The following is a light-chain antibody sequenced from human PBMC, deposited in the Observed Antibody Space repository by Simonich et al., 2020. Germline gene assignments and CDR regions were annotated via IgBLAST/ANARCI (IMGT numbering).Light chain of an antibody. J-gene: IGKJ1*01. Sequence: AIRMTQSPSSLSASTGDRVTITCRASQGISSYLAWYQQKPGKAPKILIYAASTLPSGGPSRFSGSGSGTDFTHTISCLQSEDFATYYCQQYYSYPWMFGQGTKVEIK. CDR3: QQYYSYPWM. CDR2: AAS. CDR1: QGISSY. V-gene: IGKV1-8*01.